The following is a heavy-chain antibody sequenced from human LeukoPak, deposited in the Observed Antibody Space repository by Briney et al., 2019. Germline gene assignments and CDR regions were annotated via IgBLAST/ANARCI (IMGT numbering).Heavy chain of an antibody. Sequence: PSETLSLTCTVSGGSISSSSYYWGWIRQPPGKGLEWIGSIYYSGSTYYNPSLKSRVTISVDTSKNQFSLKLSSVTAADTAVCYCARTVVVVAASQSFDYWGQGTLVTVSS. CDR2: IYYSGST. CDR1: GGSISSSSYY. J-gene: IGHJ4*02. D-gene: IGHD2-15*01. CDR3: ARTVVVVAASQSFDY. V-gene: IGHV4-39*01.